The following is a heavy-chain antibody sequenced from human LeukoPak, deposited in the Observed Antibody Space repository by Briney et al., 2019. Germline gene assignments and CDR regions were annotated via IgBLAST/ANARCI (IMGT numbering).Heavy chain of an antibody. CDR1: GFTFSSYW. J-gene: IGHJ6*02. CDR3: ARDRIAVAGAYYYYGMDV. D-gene: IGHD6-19*01. V-gene: IGHV3-7*05. Sequence: GGSLRLSCAASGFTFSSYWMSWVRQAPGKGLEWVANIKQDGSEKYYVDSVKGRFTISRDNAKNSLYLQMNSLRAEDTAVYYCARDRIAVAGAYYYYGMDVWGQGTTVTVSS. CDR2: IKQDGSEK.